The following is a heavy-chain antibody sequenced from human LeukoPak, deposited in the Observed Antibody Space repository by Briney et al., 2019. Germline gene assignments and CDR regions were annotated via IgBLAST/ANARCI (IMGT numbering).Heavy chain of an antibody. CDR3: ARAGYGDPHFDF. CDR1: VYTFSTST. CDR2: IWYDGSNK. J-gene: IGHJ4*02. Sequence: GGSLRLSCAASVYTFSTSTMHWVRQAPGKGLEWVAAIWYDGSNKYYGDSVKGRFTISRDNSKNTLYLQMNSLRAEDTAAYYCARAGYGDPHFDFWGQGTLVTVSS. D-gene: IGHD4-17*01. V-gene: IGHV3-33*08.